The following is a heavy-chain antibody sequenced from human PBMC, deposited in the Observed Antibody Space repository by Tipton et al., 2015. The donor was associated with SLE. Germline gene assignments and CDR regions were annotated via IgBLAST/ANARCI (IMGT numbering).Heavy chain of an antibody. Sequence: TLSLTCTVSGGSISGHYWTWIRQPAGKGLEWIGHISSRGSTNYNPSLKSRIALSVDTSKNQFSLTVFSVTAADTALYFCARAKDWEDGFDVWGQGTMVTVSA. D-gene: IGHD3-9*01. CDR2: ISSRGST. CDR1: GGSISGHY. J-gene: IGHJ3*01. V-gene: IGHV4-4*07. CDR3: ARAKDWEDGFDV.